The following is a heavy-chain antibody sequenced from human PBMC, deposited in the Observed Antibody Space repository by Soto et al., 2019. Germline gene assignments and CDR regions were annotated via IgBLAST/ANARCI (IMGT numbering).Heavy chain of an antibody. CDR1: GGTFSSYT. Sequence: SVKVSCKASGGTFSSYTISWVRQAPGQGLEWMGRIIPILGIANYAQKFQGRVTITADKSTSTAYMELSSLRSEDTAVYYCATSFGSVRYFDWLALESWGQGTLVTVSS. V-gene: IGHV1-69*02. CDR2: IIPILGIA. CDR3: ATSFGSVRYFDWLALES. J-gene: IGHJ5*01. D-gene: IGHD3-9*01.